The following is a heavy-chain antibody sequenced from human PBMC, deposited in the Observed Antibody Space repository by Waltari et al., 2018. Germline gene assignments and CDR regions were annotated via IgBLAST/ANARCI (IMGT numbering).Heavy chain of an antibody. CDR2: IIPIFGTA. CDR3: ARDPHDYYDSSGYYPHFDY. D-gene: IGHD3-22*01. Sequence: QVQLVQSGAEVKKPGSSVTVSCKASGGTFSSYAISWVRQAPGQGLEWMGGIIPIFGTANYAQKFQGRVTITADESTSTAYMELSSLRSEDTAVYYCARDPHDYYDSSGYYPHFDYWGQGTLVTVSS. CDR1: GGTFSSYA. V-gene: IGHV1-69*01. J-gene: IGHJ4*02.